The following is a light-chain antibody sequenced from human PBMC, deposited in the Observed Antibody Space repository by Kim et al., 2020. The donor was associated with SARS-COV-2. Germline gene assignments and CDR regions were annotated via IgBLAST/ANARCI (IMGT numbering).Light chain of an antibody. CDR2: GEQ. J-gene: IGLJ2*01. CDR3: QSYDDNKWV. V-gene: IGLV6-57*01. Sequence: GKTVIITCTRSGGSIATDFVKWFQQRPGSSPTPVIYGEQQRPSGVPDRFSGSVDSSSNSASLTISGLKTEDGADYYCQSYDDNKWVFGGGTQLTVL. CDR1: GGSIATDF.